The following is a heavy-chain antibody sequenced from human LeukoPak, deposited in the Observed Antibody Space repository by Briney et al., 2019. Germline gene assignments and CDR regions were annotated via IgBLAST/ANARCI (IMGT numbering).Heavy chain of an antibody. CDR2: IKQDGSEK. V-gene: IGHV3-7*01. CDR3: AGYGSGSYSVY. Sequence: GGSLRLSCAASGFSFSRAWMSWVRQAPGKGLEWAANIKQDGSEKYYVDSVKGRFTISRDNAKNSLYLQMNSLRAEDTAVYYCAGYGSGSYSVYWGQGTLVTVSS. J-gene: IGHJ4*02. CDR1: GFSFSRAW. D-gene: IGHD3-10*01.